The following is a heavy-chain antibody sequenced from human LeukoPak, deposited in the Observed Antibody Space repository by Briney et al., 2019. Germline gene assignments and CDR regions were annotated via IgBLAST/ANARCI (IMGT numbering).Heavy chain of an antibody. Sequence: GGSLRLSCAASGFTFSSYSMNWVRQAPGKGLEWVSYISSSSSTIYYADSVKGRFTISRDNSKNTLYLQMNSLRAEGTAVYYCAKDLADCSGGSCYSILFDYWGQGTLVTVSS. CDR2: ISSSSSTI. D-gene: IGHD2-15*01. V-gene: IGHV3-48*01. CDR1: GFTFSSYS. J-gene: IGHJ4*02. CDR3: AKDLADCSGGSCYSILFDY.